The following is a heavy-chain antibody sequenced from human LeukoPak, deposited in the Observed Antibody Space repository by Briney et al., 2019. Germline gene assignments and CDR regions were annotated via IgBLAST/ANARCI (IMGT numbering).Heavy chain of an antibody. CDR3: AGHHPRNTVDF. CDR1: GGSISSYY. V-gene: IGHV4-59*08. J-gene: IGHJ4*02. CDR2: ISDIGSI. D-gene: IGHD2/OR15-2a*01. Sequence: NPSKTLSLTCTVSGGSISSYYWSWIRQPPGKGLEWIAYISDIGSINYNPSLKSRVTISLDTSKNQFSLKLSSVTAADTAVYYCAGHHPRNTVDFWGQGTLVTVSS.